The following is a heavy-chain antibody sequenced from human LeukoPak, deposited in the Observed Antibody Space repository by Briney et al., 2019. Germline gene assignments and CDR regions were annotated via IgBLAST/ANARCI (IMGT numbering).Heavy chain of an antibody. V-gene: IGHV3-73*01. CDR2: IRSKANSYAT. Sequence: GGSLRLSCAASGFTFSGSAMHWVRQASGKGLEWVGRIRSKANSYATAYAASVKGRFTISRDDSKNTAYLQMNSLKTEDTAVYYCTRQDIVEATLLDYWGQGTLVTVSS. CDR1: GFTFSGSA. CDR3: TRQDIVEATLLDY. D-gene: IGHD1-26*01. J-gene: IGHJ4*02.